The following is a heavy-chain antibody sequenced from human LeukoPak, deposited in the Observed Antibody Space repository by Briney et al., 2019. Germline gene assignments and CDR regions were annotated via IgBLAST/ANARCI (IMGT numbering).Heavy chain of an antibody. CDR2: ISSSSSTI. CDR1: GFTFSSYS. CDR3: ARGTTGTHDY. V-gene: IGHV3-48*01. J-gene: IGHJ4*02. Sequence: GGSLRLSCAASGFTFSSYSMNWVRQAPGKGLEWVSYISSSSSTIYYADSVKGRFTISRDNAKNSLYLQMNSLRAEDTAVYYCARGTTGTHDYWGQGTLVTVSS. D-gene: IGHD1-1*01.